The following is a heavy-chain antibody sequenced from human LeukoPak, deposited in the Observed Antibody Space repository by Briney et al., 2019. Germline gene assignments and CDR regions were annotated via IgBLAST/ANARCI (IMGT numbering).Heavy chain of an antibody. D-gene: IGHD4-11*01. CDR2: ISSGSGTI. J-gene: IGHJ4*02. CDR1: GFTFSSYS. Sequence: GGSLRLSCAASGFTFSSYSMNWVRQAPGMRLEWVSYISSGSGTIYYADSVKGRFTISRDNAKNSLYLQMNSLRAEDTAVYYCARGRAYRNYVSDYWGQGILVTVSS. V-gene: IGHV3-48*01. CDR3: ARGRAYRNYVSDY.